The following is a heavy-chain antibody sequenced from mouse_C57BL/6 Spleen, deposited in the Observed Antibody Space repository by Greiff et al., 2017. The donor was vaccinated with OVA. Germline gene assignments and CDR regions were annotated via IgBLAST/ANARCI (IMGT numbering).Heavy chain of an antibody. D-gene: IGHD3-2*02. CDR2: IRNKANGYTT. Sequence: DVKLVESGGGLVQPGGSLSLSCAASGFTFTDYYMSWVRQPPGKALEWLGFIRNKANGYTTEYSASVKGRLTISRDNSQSILYLQMNALRAEDSATYYCAREDSSGYFDYWGQGTTLTVSS. CDR1: GFTFTDYY. V-gene: IGHV7-3*01. CDR3: AREDSSGYFDY. J-gene: IGHJ2*01.